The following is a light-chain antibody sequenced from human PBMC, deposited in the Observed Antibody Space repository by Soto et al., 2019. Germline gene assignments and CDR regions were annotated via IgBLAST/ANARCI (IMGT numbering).Light chain of an antibody. V-gene: IGKV3-20*01. CDR3: QQYGSSRWT. CDR1: QSVSSNY. CDR2: GAS. J-gene: IGKJ1*01. Sequence: EIALTQSPGTLSLSPGERATLSCRASQSVSSNYFAWYQQKPGQAPRPLIYGASSRATGIPDRFSGSGAGTDVTLTIGRLESEDFAVYYCQQYGSSRWTFGQGTKVDIK.